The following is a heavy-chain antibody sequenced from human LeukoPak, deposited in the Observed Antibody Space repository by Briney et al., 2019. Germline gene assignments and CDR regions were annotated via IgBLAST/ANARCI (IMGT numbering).Heavy chain of an antibody. CDR3: ARDHRRSTMIIAGTFETHYFDS. CDR1: GFPLSDYS. CDR2: ISTSSTYI. J-gene: IGHJ4*02. Sequence: GGTLRLSCAASGFPLSDYSMTWVRQAPGKGLEWVSSISTSSTYIYYADSLKGGFTISRDNAKSSPSLQMTSLSDEDTAVYYCARDHRRSTMIIAGTFETHYFDSWGQGTLVTVSS. V-gene: IGHV3-21*01. D-gene: IGHD3-22*01.